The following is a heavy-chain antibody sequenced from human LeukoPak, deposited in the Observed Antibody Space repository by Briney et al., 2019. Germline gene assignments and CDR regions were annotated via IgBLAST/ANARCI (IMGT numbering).Heavy chain of an antibody. J-gene: IGHJ4*02. D-gene: IGHD6-13*01. CDR1: GFSFNNHW. CDR2: IKQDGSES. V-gene: IGHV3-7*01. Sequence: GGSLRLSCAVSGFSFNNHWMSWVRQAAGRRLEWVANIKQDGSESYYVGSVKGRFTISRDNAKNSLYLQMDSLRGEDTAVYYCATGQGSRWDNWGLGTLVTVSS. CDR3: ATGQGSRWDN.